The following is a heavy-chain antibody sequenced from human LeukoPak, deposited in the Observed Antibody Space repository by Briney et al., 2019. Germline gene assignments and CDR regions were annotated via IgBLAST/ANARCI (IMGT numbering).Heavy chain of an antibody. CDR2: INTNTGNP. V-gene: IGHV7-4-1*02. J-gene: IGHJ3*01. CDR1: GYTFSNYA. CDR3: ARFIAASGGGTFDV. D-gene: IGHD6-6*01. Sequence: ASVKVSCKASGYTFSNYAMNWVRQAPGQGLEWMGWINTNTGNPTYAQGFTGRFVFSLDTSVSTAYPHISTLKSEDTAVYYCARFIAASGGGTFDVWGQGTMVTVSS.